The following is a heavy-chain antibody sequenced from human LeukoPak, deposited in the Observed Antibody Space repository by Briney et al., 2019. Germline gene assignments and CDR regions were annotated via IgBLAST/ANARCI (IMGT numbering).Heavy chain of an antibody. J-gene: IGHJ4*02. Sequence: PSETLSLTCAVYGGSFSGYYWSWIRQPPGKGLEWIGEINHSGSTNYNPSLKSQVTISVDTSKNQFSLKLSSVTAADTAVYYCAGRESPIVVDKYYFDYWGQGTLVTVSS. CDR3: AGRESPIVVDKYYFDY. CDR2: INHSGST. CDR1: GGSFSGYY. V-gene: IGHV4-34*01. D-gene: IGHD3-22*01.